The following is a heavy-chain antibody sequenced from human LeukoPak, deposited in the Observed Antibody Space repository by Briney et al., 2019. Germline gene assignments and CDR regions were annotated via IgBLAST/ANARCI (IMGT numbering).Heavy chain of an antibody. CDR2: IKQDGSEK. Sequence: GGSLRLSCAASGFTFSSYWMSWVRQAPGKGLEWVANIKQDGSEKYYVDSVKGRFTISRDNAKNSLYLQMNSLRAEDTATYFCARRGTDASFSFFDVWGQGTVVTVSS. CDR3: ARRGTDASFSFFDV. D-gene: IGHD1-1*01. J-gene: IGHJ3*01. V-gene: IGHV3-7*01. CDR1: GFTFSSYW.